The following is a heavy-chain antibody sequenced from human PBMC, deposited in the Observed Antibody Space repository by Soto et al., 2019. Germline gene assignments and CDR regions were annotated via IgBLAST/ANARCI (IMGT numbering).Heavy chain of an antibody. CDR1: GFTFSSYA. Sequence: GVSLRLSCAASGFTFSSYAMSWVRQAPGKGLEWVSAISGSGGSTYYADSVKGRFTISRDNSKNTLYLQMNSLRAEDTAVYYCARDSSPYYHNSTGYGEAFDPWGQGTVVTVYS. D-gene: IGHD3-22*01. V-gene: IGHV3-23*01. CDR3: ARDSSPYYHNSTGYGEAFDP. CDR2: ISGSGGST. J-gene: IGHJ5*02.